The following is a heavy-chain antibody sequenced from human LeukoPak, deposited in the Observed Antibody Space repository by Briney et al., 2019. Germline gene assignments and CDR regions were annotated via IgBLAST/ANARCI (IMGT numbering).Heavy chain of an antibody. CDR3: ARDHYDILTGHNRYYFDY. Sequence: ASVKVSCKASGGTLSSYAISWVRQAPGQGLEWMGGIIPIFGTANYAQKFQGRVTITADKSTSTAYMELSSLRSEDTAVYYCARDHYDILTGHNRYYFDYWGQGTLVTVSS. J-gene: IGHJ4*02. V-gene: IGHV1-69*06. D-gene: IGHD3-9*01. CDR2: IIPIFGTA. CDR1: GGTLSSYA.